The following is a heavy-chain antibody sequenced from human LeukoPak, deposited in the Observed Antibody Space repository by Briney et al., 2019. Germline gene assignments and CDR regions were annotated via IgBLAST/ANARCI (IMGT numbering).Heavy chain of an antibody. CDR3: ARDSNWAGYFDY. Sequence: GGSLRLSCAASGFTFSSYAMSWVRQAPGKGLEWVSAISGSGGSTYYADSVKGRFTISRDNAKNSLYLQMNSLRAEDTAVYYCARDSNWAGYFDYWGQGTLVTVSS. CDR1: GFTFSSYA. J-gene: IGHJ4*02. D-gene: IGHD2-2*01. V-gene: IGHV3-23*01. CDR2: ISGSGGST.